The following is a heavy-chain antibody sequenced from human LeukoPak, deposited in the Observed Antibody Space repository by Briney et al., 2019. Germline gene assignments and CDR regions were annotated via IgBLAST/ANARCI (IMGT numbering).Heavy chain of an antibody. Sequence: GGSLRLSCAASGFSFSVYWMSWVRQTPGKGLQWVANIKQDGSDKNYVDSVRGRFTISRDNAKNSLFLQMNGLRAEDTAIYYCSRVMVGVIGLDYWGQGALVTVSS. V-gene: IGHV3-7*01. CDR2: IKQDGSDK. D-gene: IGHD1-26*01. J-gene: IGHJ4*02. CDR1: GFSFSVYW. CDR3: SRVMVGVIGLDY.